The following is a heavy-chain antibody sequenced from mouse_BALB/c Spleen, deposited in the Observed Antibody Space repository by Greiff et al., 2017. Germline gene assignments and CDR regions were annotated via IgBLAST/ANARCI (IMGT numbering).Heavy chain of an antibody. J-gene: IGHJ1*01. CDR2: ISSGGSYT. CDR1: GFTFSSYA. CDR3: ARTLYYYGSSYWYFDV. V-gene: IGHV5-9-4*01. D-gene: IGHD1-1*01. Sequence: DVKLVESGGGLVKPGGSLKLSCAASGFTFSSYAMSWVRQSPEKRLEWVAEISSGGSYTYYPDTVTGRFTISRDNAKNTLYLEMSSLRSEDTAMYYCARTLYYYGSSYWYFDVWGAGTTVTVSS.